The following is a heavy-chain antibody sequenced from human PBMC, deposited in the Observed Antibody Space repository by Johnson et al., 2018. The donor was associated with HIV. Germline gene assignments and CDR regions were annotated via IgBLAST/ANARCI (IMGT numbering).Heavy chain of an antibody. V-gene: IGHV3-11*01. J-gene: IGHJ3*02. CDR1: GFTFSDYY. D-gene: IGHD3-10*01. CDR2: ISSSGSTI. Sequence: VQLVDSGGGLVKPGGSLRLSCAASGFTFSDYYMSWIRQAPGKGLEWVSYISSSGSTIYYADSVKGRFPISRDNSKNTLSLQMNSLRAEDTAVYYCARDPPLIYGSGSLDAFDIWGQGTMVTVSS. CDR3: ARDPPLIYGSGSLDAFDI.